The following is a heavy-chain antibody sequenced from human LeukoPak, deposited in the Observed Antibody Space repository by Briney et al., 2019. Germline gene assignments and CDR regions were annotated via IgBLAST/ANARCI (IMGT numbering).Heavy chain of an antibody. CDR3: ARGGHYYDSSGPTFDY. J-gene: IGHJ4*02. Sequence: SVKVSCKASGGTFSSYAISWVRQAPGQGLEWMGRIIPILGIANYAQKFQGRVTITADKSTSTAYMELSSLRSEDTAVYYCARGGHYYDSSGPTFDYWGQGTLVTVSP. V-gene: IGHV1-69*04. CDR2: IIPILGIA. D-gene: IGHD3-22*01. CDR1: GGTFSSYA.